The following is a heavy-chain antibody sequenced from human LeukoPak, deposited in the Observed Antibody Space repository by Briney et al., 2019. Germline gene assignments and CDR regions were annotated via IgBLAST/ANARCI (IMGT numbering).Heavy chain of an antibody. CDR2: IEEDGSEK. D-gene: IGHD3-10*01. CDR3: VAGATSFDP. CDR1: GLTWERVW. Sequence: GGSLTLSWTTSGLTWERVWMWVVGEAPRKELEWVANIEEDGSEKKYVDSVRGRFTISRDNAKNSLYLQMNSLRDGDTALYYCVAGATSFDPWGQGTLVTVSS. J-gene: IGHJ5*02. V-gene: IGHV3-7*02.